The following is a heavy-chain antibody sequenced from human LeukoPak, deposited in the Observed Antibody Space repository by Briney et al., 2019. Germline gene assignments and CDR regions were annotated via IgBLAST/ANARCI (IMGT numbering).Heavy chain of an antibody. CDR3: ARAHIENWFDP. Sequence: SETLSLTCAVYGGSFSGYYWSWIRQPPGKGLEWTGEINHSGSTNYNPSLKSRVTISVDTSKNQFSLKLSSVTAADTAVYYCARAHIENWFDPWGQGTLVTVSS. CDR2: INHSGST. CDR1: GGSFSGYY. J-gene: IGHJ5*02. V-gene: IGHV4-34*01.